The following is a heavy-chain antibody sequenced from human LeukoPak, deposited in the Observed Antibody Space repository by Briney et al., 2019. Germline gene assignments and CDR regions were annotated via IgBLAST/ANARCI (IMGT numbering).Heavy chain of an antibody. Sequence: GGSLRLSCAASGFTFSSYWMSWVRQAPGKGLEWVANIKQDGSEKYYVDSVKGRFTISRDNAKNSLSPQMNSLRAEDTAVYYCARAYYDYVWVSYGGYWGQGTLVTVSS. CDR3: ARAYYDYVWVSYGGY. J-gene: IGHJ4*02. V-gene: IGHV3-7*01. CDR2: IKQDGSEK. CDR1: GFTFSSYW. D-gene: IGHD3-16*01.